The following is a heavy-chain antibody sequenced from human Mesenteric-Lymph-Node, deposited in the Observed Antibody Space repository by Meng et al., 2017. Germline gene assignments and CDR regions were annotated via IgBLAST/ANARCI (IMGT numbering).Heavy chain of an antibody. CDR3: VRSSGWVKTGFDP. J-gene: IGHJ5*02. D-gene: IGHD6-19*01. V-gene: IGHV4-39*01. Sequence: PPPQESGPGLVKPSEALSLTCSVSGGSISTSGYYWGWIRQPPGKGLEWIGSIGHSGFTYYTPSLKSRVTVSIDTSRNQFSLWLTSVTAADTAVYYCVRSSGWVKTGFDPWGQGTLVTVSS. CDR2: IGHSGFT. CDR1: GGSISTSGYY.